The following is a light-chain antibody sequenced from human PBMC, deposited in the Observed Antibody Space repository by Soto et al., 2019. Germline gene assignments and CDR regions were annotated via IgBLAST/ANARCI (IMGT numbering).Light chain of an antibody. CDR3: AAWDDSLNGHWV. V-gene: IGLV1-44*01. Sequence: QSVLTQPPSASGTPGQRVTISCSGSSSNIGSNTVNWYQQLPGTAPKLLIYSNNQRPSGVPDRFSGSKSGTSASLAISGLQSEDEADYHCAAWDDSLNGHWVFGGGTKVTVL. CDR1: SSNIGSNT. J-gene: IGLJ3*02. CDR2: SNN.